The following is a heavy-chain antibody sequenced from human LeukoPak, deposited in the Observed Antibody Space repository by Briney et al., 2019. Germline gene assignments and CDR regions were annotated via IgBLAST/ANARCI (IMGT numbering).Heavy chain of an antibody. J-gene: IGHJ5*02. CDR1: GGSISSSNYY. D-gene: IGHD3-10*01. CDR2: IYTTGSP. V-gene: IGHV4-61*02. CDR3: ARDRGITTARGVPSWFDP. Sequence: SETLSLTCTVSGGSISSSNYYWTWIRQPAGKGLEWIGRIYTTGSPSYSPPLKSRVTISVDTSTNQFSLKLTSVSAADTAVYYCARDRGITTARGVPSWFDPWGQGTLVTVSS.